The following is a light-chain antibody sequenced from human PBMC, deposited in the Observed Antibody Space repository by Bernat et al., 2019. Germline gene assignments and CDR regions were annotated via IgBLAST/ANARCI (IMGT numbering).Light chain of an antibody. CDR3: QQYYSYLGT. CDR2: AAS. J-gene: IGKJ1*01. CDR1: QGISSY. V-gene: IGKV1-8*01. Sequence: AIRMTQSPSSFSASTGDRVTSTCRARQGISSYLAWYQQKPGKAPKLLIYAASTLQSGVPSRFSGSGSGTDFTLTISCLQSEDFATYYCQQYYSYLGTFGQGTKVEIK.